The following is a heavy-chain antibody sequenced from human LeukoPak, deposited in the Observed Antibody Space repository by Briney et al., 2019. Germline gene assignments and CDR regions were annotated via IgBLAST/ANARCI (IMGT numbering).Heavy chain of an antibody. CDR3: ANRAAAVGTYYMDV. CDR2: IYYSGGT. V-gene: IGHV4-59*01. D-gene: IGHD6-13*01. CDR1: GGSINSYY. J-gene: IGHJ6*03. Sequence: PSETLSLTCTVSGGSINSYYWNWIRQPPGKGLEWIGYIYYSGGTNYNPSLKSRVTIAVDTSKNQFSLQLSSVTAADTAVYYCANRAAAVGTYYMDVWGKGTTVTASS.